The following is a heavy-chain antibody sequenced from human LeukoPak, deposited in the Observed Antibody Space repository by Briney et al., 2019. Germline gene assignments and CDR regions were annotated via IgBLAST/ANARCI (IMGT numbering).Heavy chain of an antibody. J-gene: IGHJ4*02. CDR3: AKERAGYTNPYYFDY. D-gene: IGHD3-16*02. Sequence: GGSLRLSCAASGFTFSTYAMSWVRQAPGKGLEWVSTINGSGANTYYADSVRGRFTISRDNSKNTLYLHMNSMRAEDTAVYYGAKERAGYTNPYYFDYWGQGTLVTVSS. CDR1: GFTFSTYA. V-gene: IGHV3-23*01. CDR2: INGSGANT.